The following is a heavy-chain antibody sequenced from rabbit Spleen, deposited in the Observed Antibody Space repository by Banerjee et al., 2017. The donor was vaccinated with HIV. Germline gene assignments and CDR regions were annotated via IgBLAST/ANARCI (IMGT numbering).Heavy chain of an antibody. V-gene: IGHV1S45*01. CDR2: IDTGSSGFT. CDR3: ARDTSTSFSSYGMDL. Sequence: QEQLEESGGDLVKPGASLTLTCIASGVSFSVSSYMCWVRQAPGKGLEWIACIDTGSSGFTYFATWAKGRFTCSKTSSTTVTLQMTRLTAADTATYFCARDTSTSFSSYGMDLWGQGTLVTVS. J-gene: IGHJ6*01. CDR1: GVSFSVSSY. D-gene: IGHD1-1*01.